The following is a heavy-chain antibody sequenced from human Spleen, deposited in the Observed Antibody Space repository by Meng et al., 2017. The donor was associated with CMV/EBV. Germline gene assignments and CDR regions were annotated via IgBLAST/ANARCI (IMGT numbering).Heavy chain of an antibody. CDR3: ARDGLLCTNGVCHDYYYYGMDV. V-gene: IGHV3-7*01. Sequence: GESLKISCAASGFTFSSYWMSWVRQAPGKGLEWVANIKQDGSEKYYVDSVKGRFTISRDNAKNSLYLQMNSLRAEDTAVYYCARDGLLCTNGVCHDYYYYGMDVWGQGTTVTVSS. CDR2: IKQDGSEK. D-gene: IGHD2-8*01. J-gene: IGHJ6*02. CDR1: GFTFSSYW.